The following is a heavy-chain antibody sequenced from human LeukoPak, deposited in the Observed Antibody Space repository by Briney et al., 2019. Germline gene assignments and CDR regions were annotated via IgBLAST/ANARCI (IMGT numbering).Heavy chain of an antibody. J-gene: IGHJ3*02. CDR1: GFIFSSYG. D-gene: IGHD4-23*01. Sequence: GGSLRLSCAASGFIFSSYGMHWVRQAPGKGLEWVAVISYDGSNKYYADSVKGRFTISRDNSKNTLYLQMNSLRAEDTAVYYCAKDAVVTPDAFDIWGQGTMVTVSS. CDR3: AKDAVVTPDAFDI. V-gene: IGHV3-33*05. CDR2: ISYDGSNK.